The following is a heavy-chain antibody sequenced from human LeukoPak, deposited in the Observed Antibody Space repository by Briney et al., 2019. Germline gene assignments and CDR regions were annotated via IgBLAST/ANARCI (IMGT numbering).Heavy chain of an antibody. D-gene: IGHD6-13*01. CDR1: GFTFSSNY. CDR3: ARGHMPGTGRHWDY. J-gene: IGHJ4*02. CDR2: IDSGGRT. V-gene: IGHV3-66*01. Sequence: GGSLRLSCAASGFTFSSNYMNWVRQAPGKGLEWVSVIDSGGRTIYAASVKARFTIAKDNAEITLYLQMNSLRAEDTAIYYCARGHMPGTGRHWDYWGQGTLVTVSS.